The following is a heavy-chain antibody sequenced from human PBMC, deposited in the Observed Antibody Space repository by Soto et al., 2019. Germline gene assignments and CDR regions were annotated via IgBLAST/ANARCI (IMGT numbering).Heavy chain of an antibody. CDR2: ISHSGSI. CDR1: GGSISGYY. Sequence: LSLTCAVYGGSISGYYWSWIRQPPGKGLEWIGEISHSGSINYNPSLKSRVTISVDTSKTQFSLKVSSVTAADTAVYYCARGIEYWGQGTLVTVYS. CDR3: ARGIEY. V-gene: IGHV4-34*01. J-gene: IGHJ4*02.